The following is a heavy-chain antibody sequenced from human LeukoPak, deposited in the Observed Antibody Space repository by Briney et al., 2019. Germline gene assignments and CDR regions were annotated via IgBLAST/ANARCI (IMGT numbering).Heavy chain of an antibody. V-gene: IGHV1-18*04. D-gene: IGHD6-19*01. CDR1: GYTFTSYG. CDR2: ISAYNGNT. J-gene: IGHJ4*02. Sequence: ASVNVSCKASGYTFTSYGISSVRQAPGQGLEWMGWISAYNGNTNYAQKLQGRVTMTTDTTTSTAYMELRSLRSDDTAVYYCARGVAGTEFDYWGQGTLVTVSS. CDR3: ARGVAGTEFDY.